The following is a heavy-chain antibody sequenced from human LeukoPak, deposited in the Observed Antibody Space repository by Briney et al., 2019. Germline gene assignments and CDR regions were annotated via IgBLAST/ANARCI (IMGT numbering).Heavy chain of an antibody. CDR1: GFTASSDY. Sequence: GGSLRLSCVASGFTASSDYMSWVRQAPGKGLEWVSVIYSGGSTDYADSVRGRFTIPRDRSNNTLYLQMNSLRAEDTAVYFCAAEKPGTGTFLDYWGPGTLVTVSS. D-gene: IGHD1-1*01. CDR2: IYSGGST. CDR3: AAEKPGTGTFLDY. V-gene: IGHV3-53*01. J-gene: IGHJ4*02.